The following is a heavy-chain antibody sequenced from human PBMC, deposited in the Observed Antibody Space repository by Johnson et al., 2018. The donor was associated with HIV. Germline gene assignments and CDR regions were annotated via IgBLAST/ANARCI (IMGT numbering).Heavy chain of an antibody. D-gene: IGHD1-7*01. J-gene: IGHJ3*02. CDR1: GFIFRNYG. CDR3: ARAGQLPEDAFDI. CDR2: VSDHGRTT. Sequence: QVQLVESGGGVVQPGGSLRLSCAASGFIFRNYGMHWVRQAPGNGLEWVAIVSDHGRTTYFADSVKGRFTISRDNSKNTLYLQMNSLRAEDTAVYYCARAGQLPEDAFDIWGQGTMVTVSS. V-gene: IGHV3-30*03.